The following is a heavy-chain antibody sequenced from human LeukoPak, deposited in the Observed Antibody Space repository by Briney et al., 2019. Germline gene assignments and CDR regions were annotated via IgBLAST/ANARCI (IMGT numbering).Heavy chain of an antibody. CDR3: ARDQSGENWFDP. D-gene: IGHD3-10*01. J-gene: IGHJ5*02. V-gene: IGHV1-2*02. Sequence: ASVKVSCKASGYTFTGYYMHWVRQAPGQGLEWMGWINPNSGGTNYAQKFQGRVTMTRDTSISTAYMELSRLRSDDTAVYYCARDQSGENWFDPWGQGTLVTVSS. CDR2: INPNSGGT. CDR1: GYTFTGYY.